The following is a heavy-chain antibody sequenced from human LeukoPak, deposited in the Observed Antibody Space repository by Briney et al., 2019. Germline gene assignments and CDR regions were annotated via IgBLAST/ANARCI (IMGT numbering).Heavy chain of an antibody. V-gene: IGHV3-7*01. CDR1: GFTFSSYW. J-gene: IGHJ4*02. CDR2: IKQDGSEK. CDR3: AVDIVVVPAAMPYYFDY. D-gene: IGHD2-2*01. Sequence: PGGSLRLSCAASGFTFSSYWMSWVRQAPGKGLEWVANIKQDGSEKYYVDSVKGRFTISRDNAKNSLYLQMNSLRAEDTAVYYCAVDIVVVPAAMPYYFDYWGQGTLVTVSS.